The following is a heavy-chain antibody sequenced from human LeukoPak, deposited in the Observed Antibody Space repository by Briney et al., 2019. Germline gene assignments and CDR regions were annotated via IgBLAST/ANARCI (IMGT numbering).Heavy chain of an antibody. CDR3: VRGLAVGATFQH. J-gene: IGHJ1*01. CDR2: ISAYNGDT. V-gene: IGHV1-18*01. D-gene: IGHD1-26*01. CDR1: GYTFTSYG. Sequence: ASVKVSCKASGYTFTSYGISWVRQAPGQGLEWMGWISAYNGDTNYAQKLQGRVTMTTDTSTTTAYMELRSLRSDDTAVYYCVRGLAVGATFQHWGQGTLVTVSS.